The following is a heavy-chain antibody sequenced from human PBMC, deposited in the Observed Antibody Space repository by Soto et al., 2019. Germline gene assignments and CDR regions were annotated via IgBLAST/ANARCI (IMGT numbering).Heavy chain of an antibody. CDR2: IYYSGST. J-gene: IGHJ6*03. CDR1: GDSISSGSYY. V-gene: IGHV4-31*03. D-gene: IGHD4-4*01. Sequence: SETLSLTCTVSGDSISSGSYYWGWVRQPPGKGLEWIGYIYYSGSTYYNPSLNSRVTISVDTSKNQFSLKLSSVTAADTAVYYCARTYSNYAQNYYYYMDVWGKGTTVTVSS. CDR3: ARTYSNYAQNYYYYMDV.